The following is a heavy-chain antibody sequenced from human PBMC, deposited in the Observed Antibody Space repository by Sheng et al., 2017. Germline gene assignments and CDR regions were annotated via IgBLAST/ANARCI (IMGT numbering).Heavy chain of an antibody. CDR2: IYYSGST. V-gene: IGHV4-39*07. CDR3: ARDSGIAAAGLFDY. Sequence: QLQLQESGPGLVKPSETLSLTCTVSGGSISSSSYYWGWIRQPPGKGLEWIVSIYYSGSTYYNPCLKSRVTISVDTSKNQFSLKLSSVTAADTAVYYCARDSGIAAAGLFDYWGQGTLVTVSS. D-gene: IGHD6-13*01. J-gene: IGHJ4*02. CDR1: GGSISSSSYY.